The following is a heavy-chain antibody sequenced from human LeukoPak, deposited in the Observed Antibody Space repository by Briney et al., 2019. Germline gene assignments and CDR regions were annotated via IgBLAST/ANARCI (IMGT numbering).Heavy chain of an antibody. CDR3: ASQTDIVVVVAPVYFDY. D-gene: IGHD2-15*01. V-gene: IGHV4-59*01. CDR1: GGCISSYY. CDR2: IYYSGST. J-gene: IGHJ4*02. Sequence: SETLSLTCTVSGGCISSYYWSWIRLPPGKGLECIGYIYYSGSTNYNPSLKSRVTISVDTSKNQFSLKLSSVTAADTAVYYCASQTDIVVVVAPVYFDYWGQGTLVTVSS.